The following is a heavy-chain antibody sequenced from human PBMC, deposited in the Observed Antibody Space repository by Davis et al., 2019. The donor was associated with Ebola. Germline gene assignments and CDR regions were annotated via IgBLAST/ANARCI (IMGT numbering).Heavy chain of an antibody. V-gene: IGHV3-7*03. D-gene: IGHD3-22*01. CDR3: ARDSLGYYDSSGYYFLAYYGMDV. Sequence: GESLKISCAASGFTFSSYWMSWVRQAPGKGLEWVANIKQDGSEKYYVDSVKGRFTISRDNAKNSLYLQMNSLRAEDTAVYYCARDSLGYYDSSGYYFLAYYGMDVWGQGTTVTVSS. CDR2: IKQDGSEK. CDR1: GFTFSSYW. J-gene: IGHJ6*02.